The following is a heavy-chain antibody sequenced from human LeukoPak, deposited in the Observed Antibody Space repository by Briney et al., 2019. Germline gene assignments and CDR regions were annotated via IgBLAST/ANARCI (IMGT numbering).Heavy chain of an antibody. CDR3: AREGYDILTGYSFDY. CDR2: IIPIFGTA. J-gene: IGHJ4*02. D-gene: IGHD3-9*01. V-gene: IGHV1-69*06. Sequence: SVKVSCKASGGTFSSYAISWVRQAPGQGLEWMGRIIPIFGTANYAQKFQGRVTITAGKSTSTAYMELCSLRSEDTAVYYCAREGYDILTGYSFDYWGQGTLVTVSS. CDR1: GGTFSSYA.